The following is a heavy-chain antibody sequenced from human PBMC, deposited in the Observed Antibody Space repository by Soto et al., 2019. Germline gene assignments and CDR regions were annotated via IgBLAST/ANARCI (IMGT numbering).Heavy chain of an antibody. CDR1: GFTFDDYA. CDR3: AKDGFRRRGPSIAVATNFDY. V-gene: IGHV3-9*01. D-gene: IGHD6-19*01. CDR2: ISWNSGSI. Sequence: EVQLVESGGGLVQPGRSLRLSCAASGFTFDDYAMHWVRQAPGKGLEWVSGISWNSGSIGYADSVKGRFTISRDNAKNSLYLQMNSLRAEDTALYYCAKDGFRRRGPSIAVATNFDYWGQGTLVTVSS. J-gene: IGHJ4*02.